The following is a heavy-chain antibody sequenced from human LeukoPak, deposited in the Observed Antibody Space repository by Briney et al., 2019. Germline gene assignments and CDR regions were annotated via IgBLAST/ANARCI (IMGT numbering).Heavy chain of an antibody. J-gene: IGHJ4*02. V-gene: IGHV4-34*01. CDR3: AGRITIFGVVTTYFDY. D-gene: IGHD3-3*01. Sequence: SETLSLTCAVYGGSFSGYYWSWIRQPPGKGLVWIGEINHSGSTNYNPSLKSRVTISVDTSKNQFSLKLSSVTAADTAVYYCAGRITIFGVVTTYFDYWGQGTLVTVSS. CDR1: GGSFSGYY. CDR2: INHSGST.